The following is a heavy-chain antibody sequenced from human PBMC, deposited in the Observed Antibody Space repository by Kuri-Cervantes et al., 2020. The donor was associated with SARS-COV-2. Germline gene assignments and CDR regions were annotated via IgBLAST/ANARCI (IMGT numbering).Heavy chain of an antibody. CDR2: INPDGSYT. V-gene: IGHV3-74*01. Sequence: GESLKISCAASGFTFSGHWIHWVRQAPGKGLVWVSRINPDGSYTNNADSVKGRFTLSRDNAKNMLFLQMNSLRAEDTAVYYCARDSRNRVGMGYYYYAMDVWGQGTTVTVSS. D-gene: IGHD1-14*01. J-gene: IGHJ6*02. CDR1: GFTFSGHW. CDR3: ARDSRNRVGMGYYYYAMDV.